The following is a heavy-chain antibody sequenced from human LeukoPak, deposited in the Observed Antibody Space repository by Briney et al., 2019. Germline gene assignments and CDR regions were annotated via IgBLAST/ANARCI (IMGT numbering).Heavy chain of an antibody. D-gene: IGHD5-24*01. J-gene: IGHJ4*02. Sequence: PGRSLRLSCAASGFTFDDYAMHWVRQAPGKGLEWVSLISGDAGSTYYADSVKGRFTISRDDGKNSLYLQMNSLRTEDTAFYYCAKDIYRGLDMATRPDYWGQGSLVTVSS. V-gene: IGHV3-43*02. CDR3: AKDIYRGLDMATRPDY. CDR1: GFTFDDYA. CDR2: ISGDAGST.